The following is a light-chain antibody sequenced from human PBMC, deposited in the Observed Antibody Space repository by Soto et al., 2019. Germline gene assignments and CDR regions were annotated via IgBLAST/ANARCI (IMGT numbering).Light chain of an antibody. CDR1: QDSSSH. Sequence: DIQLTQSPSFLSAYVGDRLAITCRASQDSSSHLVWSQQKPGEAPQLLIFAASTLQSGVPSRFSGSRSETEFTLTIDGLQPEDFATYYCQQFNSYPITFGQGTR. CDR3: QQFNSYPIT. CDR2: AAS. J-gene: IGKJ5*01. V-gene: IGKV1-9*01.